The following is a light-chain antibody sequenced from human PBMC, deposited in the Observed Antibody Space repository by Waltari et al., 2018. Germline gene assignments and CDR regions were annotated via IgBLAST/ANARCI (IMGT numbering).Light chain of an antibody. CDR1: SSNIGSNA. Sequence: QSVVTQPPSASGTPGQRVTMSCSGSSSNIGSNAVNWYQQFPGSAPKLLIHTNEQRPSGVPDRFSGSKSGTSASLAIIGLQSEDEADYYCAAWDASLNGYVFGTGTKVTVL. CDR2: TNE. CDR3: AAWDASLNGYV. V-gene: IGLV1-44*01. J-gene: IGLJ1*01.